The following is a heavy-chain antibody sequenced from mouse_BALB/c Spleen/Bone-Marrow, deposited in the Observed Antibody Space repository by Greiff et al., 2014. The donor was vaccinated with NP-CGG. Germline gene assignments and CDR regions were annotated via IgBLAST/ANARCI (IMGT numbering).Heavy chain of an antibody. D-gene: IGHD2-1*01. CDR1: GYTFTSYW. CDR3: ALIYYGNYDYAMDY. J-gene: IGHJ4*01. V-gene: IGHV1-69*02. Sequence: QVQLKESGAELVKPGASVKLSCKASGYTFTSYWMHWVKQRPGQGLEWIGEIDPSDSYTNYNQKFKGKATLTVDKSSSTAYMQLSSLTSEDSAVYYCALIYYGNYDYAMDYWGQGTSVTVSS. CDR2: IDPSDSYT.